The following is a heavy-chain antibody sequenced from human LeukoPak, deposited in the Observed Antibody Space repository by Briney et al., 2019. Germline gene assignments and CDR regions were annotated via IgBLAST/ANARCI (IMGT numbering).Heavy chain of an antibody. J-gene: IGHJ3*02. CDR1: GYSISSDYY. D-gene: IGHD3-16*02. Sequence: PSETLSLTCAVSGYSISSDYYWGWIRQPPGKGLEWIGTVFHSGSIYYNPSLKSRVTISVDTSKNQFSLNLSSVTAADTAVYYCARHSQWGVIPRAFDIWGQGTMVTVSS. V-gene: IGHV4-38-2*01. CDR2: VFHSGSI. CDR3: ARHSQWGVIPRAFDI.